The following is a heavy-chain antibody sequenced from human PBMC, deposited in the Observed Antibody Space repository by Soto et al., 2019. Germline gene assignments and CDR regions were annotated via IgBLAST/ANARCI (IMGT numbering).Heavy chain of an antibody. J-gene: IGHJ4*02. D-gene: IGHD1-26*01. CDR1: GFTFSSYS. V-gene: IGHV3-48*02. CDR2: IWSSSST. Sequence: GGSLRLSCAASGFTFSSYSMNWVRQAPGEGLEWISYIWSSSSTYADSVKGRFTVSRDNAKNSLYLQMNSLRDEDTAVYYCVRDHLWAFDYRGQGTLVTVSS. CDR3: VRDHLWAFDY.